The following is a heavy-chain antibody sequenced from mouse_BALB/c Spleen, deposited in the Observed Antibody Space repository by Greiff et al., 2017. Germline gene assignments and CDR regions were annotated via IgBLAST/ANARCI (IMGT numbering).Heavy chain of an antibody. CDR1: GYTFTSYW. CDR3: TRDYYGSSPWCAY. J-gene: IGHJ3*01. V-gene: IGHV1S127*01. Sequence: VQLQQPGAELVKPGASVKMSCKASGYTFTSYWMHWVKQRPGQGLEWIGVIDPSDSYTSYNQKFKGKATLTVDTSSSTAYMQLSSLTSEDSAVYCCTRDYYGSSPWCAYGGKGTLVTVSA. D-gene: IGHD1-1*01. CDR2: IDPSDSYT.